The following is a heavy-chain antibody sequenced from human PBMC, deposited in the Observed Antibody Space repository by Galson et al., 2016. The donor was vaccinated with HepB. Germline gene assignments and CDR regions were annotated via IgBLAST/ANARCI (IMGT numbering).Heavy chain of an antibody. CDR3: FLGIMVFPATLPSTYWYFDL. CDR1: GFIFNNAW. CDR2: IKTKADGGTT. Sequence: SLRLSCAASGFIFNNAWMNWVRQAPGKGLEWVARIKTKADGGTTDYAAPVKDRFSISRDDSESTLYLQMNSLKTEDTAVYYCFLGIMVFPATLPSTYWYFDLWGRGTLVTVSS. V-gene: IGHV3-15*07. J-gene: IGHJ2*01. D-gene: IGHD2-15*01.